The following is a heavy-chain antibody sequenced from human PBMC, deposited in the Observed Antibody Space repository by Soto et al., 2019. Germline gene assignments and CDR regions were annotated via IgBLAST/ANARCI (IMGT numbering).Heavy chain of an antibody. CDR1: GGSISSGGYY. Sequence: SETLSLTCSVSGGSISSGGYYWSWIRQHPGKGLEWIGYIYYSGSTYYNPSLKSRVTISVDTSKNQFSLKLSSVTAADTAVYYCASSGSYYQDYYYYYYRDVWGKGTTVTVSS. V-gene: IGHV4-31*03. J-gene: IGHJ6*03. D-gene: IGHD3-10*01. CDR3: ASSGSYYQDYYYYYYRDV. CDR2: IYYSGST.